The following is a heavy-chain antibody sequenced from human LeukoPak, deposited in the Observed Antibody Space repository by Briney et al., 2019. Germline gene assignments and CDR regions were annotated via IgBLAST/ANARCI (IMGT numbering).Heavy chain of an antibody. D-gene: IGHD6-19*01. J-gene: IGHJ4*02. CDR3: ARYTSAWYAKDY. V-gene: IGHV3-23*01. CDR1: GFTFSSYA. Sequence: GGSLRLSCAASGFTFSSYAMSWVRQAPGKGLEWVSFISVSGVTTYYADSVKGRFTISRDNSKNTLYLQMNSLRAEDTAVYYCARYTSAWYAKDYWGQGTLVTVSS. CDR2: ISVSGVTT.